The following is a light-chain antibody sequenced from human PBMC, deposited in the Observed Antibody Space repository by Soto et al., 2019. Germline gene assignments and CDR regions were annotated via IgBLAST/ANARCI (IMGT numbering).Light chain of an antibody. Sequence: IQMTQSPSTLSASVGDRVTITCRASQSISSCLAWYQQKPGKATKIIIYKASSLQSGVPSRFSGSGSGTEFTLTISSLQPDDFANYYCQQYSTYSWTFGRGTKVDIK. V-gene: IGKV1-5*03. CDR2: KAS. CDR1: QSISSC. CDR3: QQYSTYSWT. J-gene: IGKJ1*01.